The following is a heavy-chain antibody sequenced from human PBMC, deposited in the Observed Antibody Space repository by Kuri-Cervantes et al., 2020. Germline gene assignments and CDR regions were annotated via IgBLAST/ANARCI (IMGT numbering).Heavy chain of an antibody. V-gene: IGHV1-46*01. CDR3: ARDYYYGSGSYGGWFDP. CDR1: GYTFTGYY. J-gene: IGHJ5*02. Sequence: ASVKVSCKVSGYTFTGYYMHWVRQAPGQGLEWMGVINPSGGSTSYAQKFQGRVTMTRDTSTSTVYMELSSLRSEDTAVYYCARDYYYGSGSYGGWFDPWGQGTLITVSS. CDR2: INPSGGST. D-gene: IGHD3-10*01.